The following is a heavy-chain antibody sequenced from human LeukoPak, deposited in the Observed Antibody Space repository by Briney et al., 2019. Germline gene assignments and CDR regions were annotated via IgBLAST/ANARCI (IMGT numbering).Heavy chain of an antibody. V-gene: IGHV3-23*01. D-gene: IGHD3-16*01. J-gene: IGHJ4*02. Sequence: GGSLRLSCAASGFTVSSISMDWVRQAPGKGLEWVSAISGSGGSTYYADSVKGRFTISRDNSKNTLYLQTNSLRAEDTAVYYCANQRALNNWGQGTLVTVSS. CDR1: GFTVSSIS. CDR2: ISGSGGST. CDR3: ANQRALNN.